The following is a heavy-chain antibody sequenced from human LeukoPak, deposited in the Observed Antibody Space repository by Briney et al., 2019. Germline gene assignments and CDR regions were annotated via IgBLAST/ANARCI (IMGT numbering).Heavy chain of an antibody. CDR1: GGSISSSSYY. D-gene: IGHD3-22*01. CDR2: IYYSGST. CDR3: ARHGGQYYYDSSGYYRWFDP. J-gene: IGHJ5*02. Sequence: SETLSLTCTVSGGSISSSSYYWGWLRQPPGKGLEWIGSIYYSGSTYYNPSLKSRVTISVDTSKNQFSLKLSSVTAADTAVYYCARHGGQYYYDSSGYYRWFDPWGQGTLVTVSS. V-gene: IGHV4-39*01.